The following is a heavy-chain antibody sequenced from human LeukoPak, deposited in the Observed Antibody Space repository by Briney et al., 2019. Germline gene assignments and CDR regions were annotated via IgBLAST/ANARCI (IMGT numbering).Heavy chain of an antibody. CDR1: GYSISSGYH. CDR3: ARENWVFDY. J-gene: IGHJ4*02. D-gene: IGHD7-27*01. CDR2: VYRSGTT. Sequence: SETLSLTCVVYGYSISSGYHWGWIRQPPGKGLEWIGSVYRSGTTYYDPSLKSRVTISLDTSKNQISLKVRSVTAADTAMYYCARENWVFDYWGQGILVTVSS. V-gene: IGHV4-38-2*02.